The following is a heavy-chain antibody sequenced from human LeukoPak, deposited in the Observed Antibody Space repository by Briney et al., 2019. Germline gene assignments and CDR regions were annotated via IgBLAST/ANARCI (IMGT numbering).Heavy chain of an antibody. Sequence: PSETLSLTCTVSGGSISSYYWSWLRPPPGKGLEWIGYIYYSGSTNYNPSLKSRVTISVDTSKNQLSLKLSSVTAADTAVYYCARAGNSYGYVGWFDPWGQGTLVTVSS. V-gene: IGHV4-59*01. J-gene: IGHJ5*02. CDR1: GGSISSYY. CDR3: ARAGNSYGYVGWFDP. CDR2: IYYSGST. D-gene: IGHD5-18*01.